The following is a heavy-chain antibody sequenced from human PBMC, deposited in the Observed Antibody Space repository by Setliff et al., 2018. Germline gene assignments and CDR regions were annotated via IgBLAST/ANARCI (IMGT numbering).Heavy chain of an antibody. V-gene: IGHV4-4*07. CDR1: GGYI. CDR3: ARSFSRREKFLLDY. Sequence: SETLSLTCTVSGGYIWGWIRQPAGKGLEWIGHIYIGGSANYSPSLKSRVTISMDTSKNQFSLKVSSVTAADTAVYYCARSFSRREKFLLDYWGQGALVTVSS. CDR2: IYIGGSA. J-gene: IGHJ4*02.